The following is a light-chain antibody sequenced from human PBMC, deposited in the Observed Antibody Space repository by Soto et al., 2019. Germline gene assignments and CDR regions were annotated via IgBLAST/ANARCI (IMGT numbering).Light chain of an antibody. CDR2: GAS. Sequence: EIVMTQSPATLSVSPGERATLSCRASQSVGTNLAWYQRKLGQAPRLLIYGASTRATGIPARFSGSGSGTEFTLTLSRLQSEDFAVYYCQQYNNWPTITFGQGTRLEIK. CDR3: QQYNNWPTIT. J-gene: IGKJ5*01. V-gene: IGKV3D-15*01. CDR1: QSVGTN.